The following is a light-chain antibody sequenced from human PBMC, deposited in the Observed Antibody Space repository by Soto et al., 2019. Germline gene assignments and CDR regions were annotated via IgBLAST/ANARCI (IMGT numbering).Light chain of an antibody. V-gene: IGKV3-20*01. CDR1: QSVSSSF. CDR3: QQYGSSPLT. J-gene: IGKJ4*01. CDR2: VAS. Sequence: EMVLTQSPGTLSLSPGERATLSCRASQSVSSSFLAWYQQKPGQAPRLLIYVASSRATGIPDRFSGSGSGTVVLLTISRLEPDDVAVYYCQQYGSSPLTFGGGTKVEIK.